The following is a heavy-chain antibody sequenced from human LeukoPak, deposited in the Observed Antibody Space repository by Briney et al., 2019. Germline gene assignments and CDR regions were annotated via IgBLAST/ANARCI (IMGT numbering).Heavy chain of an antibody. CDR3: TTGEPGYFWSGYYYYFDY. CDR1: GFTFSSYW. J-gene: IGHJ4*02. CDR2: INNDGSGT. D-gene: IGHD3-3*01. V-gene: IGHV3-74*01. Sequence: GGSLRLSCAASGFTFSSYWMHWVRQAPGKGPVWVSRINNDGSGTTYADSVKGRFAISRDDAKNTLYLQMNSLKTEDTAVYYCTTGEPGYFWSGYYYYFDYWGQGTLVTVSS.